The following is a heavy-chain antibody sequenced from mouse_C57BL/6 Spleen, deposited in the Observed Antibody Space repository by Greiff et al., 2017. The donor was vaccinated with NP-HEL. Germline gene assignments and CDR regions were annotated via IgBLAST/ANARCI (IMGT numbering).Heavy chain of an antibody. Sequence: QVQLQQPGAELVKPGASVKLSCKASGYTFTSYWMQWVKQRPGQGLEWIGEIDPSDSYTDYNQKFKGKATLTVDTSSSPAYLQLSSLTSEDSAVYYWARSNGYYAMDYWGQGTSVTVSS. CDR3: ARSNGYYAMDY. J-gene: IGHJ4*01. CDR1: GYTFTSYW. CDR2: IDPSDSYT. V-gene: IGHV1-50*01.